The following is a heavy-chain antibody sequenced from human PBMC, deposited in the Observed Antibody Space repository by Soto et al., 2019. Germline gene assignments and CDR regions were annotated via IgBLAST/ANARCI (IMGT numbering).Heavy chain of an antibody. CDR1: GDSVTNYF. J-gene: IGHJ4*02. CDR2: MYHGGRT. V-gene: IGHV4-59*02. Sequence: SETLSLTCTVSGDSVTNYFWSWMRQPPGKGLEWIGHMYHGGRTNYSPSLKSRVTMSLDSSKNQFSLNLSSVTAADTAVYFCGGDPSYCTNGVCPIFDFWGQGVLVTVSS. D-gene: IGHD2-8*01. CDR3: GGDPSYCTNGVCPIFDF.